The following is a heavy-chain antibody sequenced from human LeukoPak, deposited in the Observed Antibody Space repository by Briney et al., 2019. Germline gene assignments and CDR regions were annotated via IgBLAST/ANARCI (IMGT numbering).Heavy chain of an antibody. CDR1: GFTFSSYG. CDR2: IWYDGSNK. D-gene: IGHD3-10*01. CDR3: ARDYPTAMVRGVIIRELLDY. V-gene: IGHV3-33*01. Sequence: GGSLRLSCAASGFTFSSYGMHWVRQAPGKGLEWVAVIWYDGSNKYYADSVKGRFTISRDNSKNTLYLQMGSLRAEDMAVYYCARDYPTAMVRGVIIRELLDYWGQGTLVTVSS. J-gene: IGHJ4*02.